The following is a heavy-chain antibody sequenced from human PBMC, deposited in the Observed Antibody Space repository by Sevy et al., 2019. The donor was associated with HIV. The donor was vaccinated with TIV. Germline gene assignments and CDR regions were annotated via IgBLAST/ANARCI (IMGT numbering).Heavy chain of an antibody. J-gene: IGHJ5*02. V-gene: IGHV3-7*01. D-gene: IGHD3-16*01. CDR2: INLDGSET. CDR3: AKAAIMGTSNCFDA. CDR1: GFTFSSYW. Sequence: GGSLRLSCAASGFTFSSYWMSWVRQAPGKGLEWLATINLDGSETFYVDSVKGRFTISRHNPRKSVYLQMTSLSAEDTALYYCAKAAIMGTSNCFDAWGQGTLVTVSS.